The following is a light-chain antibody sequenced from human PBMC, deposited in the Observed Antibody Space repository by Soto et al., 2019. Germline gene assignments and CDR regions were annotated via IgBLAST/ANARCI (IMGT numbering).Light chain of an antibody. Sequence: EIVLTQSPATLSLSPGERATLSCRASQSVSSYLAWYQQKPGQAPRLLIYDASSRPTDIPARFSGSGSGTDFTLTISSLEPEDFALYYCQQRSNWPITFGQVTRPEIK. CDR2: DAS. CDR1: QSVSSY. J-gene: IGKJ5*01. V-gene: IGKV3-11*01. CDR3: QQRSNWPIT.